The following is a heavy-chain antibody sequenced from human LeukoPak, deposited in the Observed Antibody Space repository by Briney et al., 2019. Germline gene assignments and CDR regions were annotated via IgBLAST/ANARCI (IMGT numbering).Heavy chain of an antibody. CDR2: ISGSGAST. CDR1: GFTFSSYG. J-gene: IGHJ4*02. D-gene: IGHD3-3*01. CDR3: ARDERLLSFLK. V-gene: IGHV3-23*01. Sequence: GGSLRLSCAASGFTFSSYGMSWVRQAPGKGLEWVSGISGSGASTYYADSVKGRFTIFRDNSKNTLYLQMNSLRAEDTAIYYCARDERLLSFLKWGQGTLVTVSS.